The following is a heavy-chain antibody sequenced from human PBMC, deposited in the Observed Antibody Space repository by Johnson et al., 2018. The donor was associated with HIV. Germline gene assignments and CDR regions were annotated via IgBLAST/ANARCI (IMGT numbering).Heavy chain of an antibody. Sequence: QVQLVESGGGLVKPGGSLRLSCAASGFSFSDYYMSWIRQAPGKGLEWVAVISYDGSNKYYADSVKGRFTISRDNSKNTLYLQMNSLRAEDTAVYYCAKDHVKVVNDAFDIWGQGTMVTFSS. CDR1: GFSFSDYY. V-gene: IGHV3-30*18. CDR2: ISYDGSNK. J-gene: IGHJ3*02. CDR3: AKDHVKVVNDAFDI. D-gene: IGHD3-22*01.